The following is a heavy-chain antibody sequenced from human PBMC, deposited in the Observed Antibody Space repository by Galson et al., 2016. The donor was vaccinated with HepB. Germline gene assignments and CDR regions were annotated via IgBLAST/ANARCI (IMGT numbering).Heavy chain of an antibody. CDR2: ISGSGGKT. Sequence: SLRLSCAASGFAFNFCALSWVRQAPGKGLEWVSTISGSGGKTYNADSVKGRFTISRDNSKNTPHPQMNSLRVEDTAVYYCAKAPGIVGGGVDYWGQGTQVTVSS. V-gene: IGHV3-23*01. CDR1: GFAFNFCA. J-gene: IGHJ4*02. CDR3: AKAPGIVGGGVDY. D-gene: IGHD1-26*01.